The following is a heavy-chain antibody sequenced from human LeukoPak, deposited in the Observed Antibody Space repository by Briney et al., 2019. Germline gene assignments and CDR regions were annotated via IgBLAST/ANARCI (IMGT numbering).Heavy chain of an antibody. CDR2: TYYRSKWYN. CDR1: GDSVSSNSAA. Sequence: SQTLSLTCAISGDSVSSNSAAWNWIRQSPSRGLEWLGRTYYRSKWYNDYAVSVKSRITINPDTSKNQFSLQLNSVTPEDTAVYYCARDSYSSSWNEIPYYYYYYGMDVWGQGTTVTVSS. D-gene: IGHD6-13*01. CDR3: ARDSYSSSWNEIPYYYYYYGMDV. V-gene: IGHV6-1*01. J-gene: IGHJ6*02.